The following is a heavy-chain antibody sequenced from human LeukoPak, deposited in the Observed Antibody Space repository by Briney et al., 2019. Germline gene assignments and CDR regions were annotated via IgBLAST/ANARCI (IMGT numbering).Heavy chain of an antibody. CDR3: ARGGITSLLNWFDP. V-gene: IGHV4-59*12. Sequence: ETLSLTCTVSGGSISSYYWSWIRRPPGKGLEWIGSMFYYGSTYYNASLKSRVTISLDTSKKQFSLKLRSVTAADTAVYYCARGGITSLLNWFDPWGQGILVTVSS. CDR1: GGSISSYY. CDR2: MFYYGST. J-gene: IGHJ5*02. D-gene: IGHD3-16*01.